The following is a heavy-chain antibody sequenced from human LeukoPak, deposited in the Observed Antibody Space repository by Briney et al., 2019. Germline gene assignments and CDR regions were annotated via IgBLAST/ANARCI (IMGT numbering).Heavy chain of an antibody. CDR3: ARGRKLWEYYFDY. D-gene: IGHD3-10*01. J-gene: IGHJ4*02. CDR2: IYYSGST. Sequence: SETLSLTCTVSGGSISSYYWSWIRQPPGKGLEWIGYIYYSGSTNYNPSFKSRVTISVDTSKNQFSLKLSSVTAADTAVYYCARGRKLWEYYFDYWGQGTLVTVSS. CDR1: GGSISSYY. V-gene: IGHV4-59*01.